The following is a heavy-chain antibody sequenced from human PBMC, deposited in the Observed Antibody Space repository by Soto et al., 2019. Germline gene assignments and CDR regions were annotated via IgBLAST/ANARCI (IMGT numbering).Heavy chain of an antibody. Sequence: QVQLQESGPGLVKPSRTLSLTCTVSGGSISSGGYYWSWIRQPPGKGLEWIGYISYSGNTYYNPSLKSRLIILVDTSNNQFSLKLRSVTAADTAVYYCSRYYGSGSYYNDWFDPWGQGTLVTVSS. CDR3: SRYYGSGSYYNDWFDP. CDR2: ISYSGNT. CDR1: GGSISSGGYY. D-gene: IGHD3-10*01. V-gene: IGHV4-31*03. J-gene: IGHJ5*02.